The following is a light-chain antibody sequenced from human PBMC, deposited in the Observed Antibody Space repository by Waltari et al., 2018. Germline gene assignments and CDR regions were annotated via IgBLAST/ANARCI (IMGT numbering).Light chain of an antibody. J-gene: IGKJ2*01. Sequence: EIVMTQSPATLSVSPADRATLSCRASQSIRSNLAWYRQKPGQAPRLLIYGASFRATGIPARFSGSGSGTEFTLTISSLQSEDFAIYYCQQYDNWPPITFGQGTKLEMK. CDR1: QSIRSN. CDR3: QQYDNWPPIT. V-gene: IGKV3-15*01. CDR2: GAS.